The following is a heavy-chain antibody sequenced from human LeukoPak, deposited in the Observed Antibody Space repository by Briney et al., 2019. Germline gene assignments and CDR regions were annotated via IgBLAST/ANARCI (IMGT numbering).Heavy chain of an antibody. J-gene: IGHJ4*02. CDR1: GFTFSSYS. V-gene: IGHV3-21*04. CDR3: AKISWDGRGTFD. CDR2: IRGSGADK. Sequence: GGSLRLSCAASGFTFSSYSMNWVRQAPGKGLEWVSSIRGSGADKYYADSVKGRFSISRDNSQDTLSLQMNSPRAEDTAVYYCAKISWDGRGTFDWGRGTLVTVSS. D-gene: IGHD1/OR15-1a*01.